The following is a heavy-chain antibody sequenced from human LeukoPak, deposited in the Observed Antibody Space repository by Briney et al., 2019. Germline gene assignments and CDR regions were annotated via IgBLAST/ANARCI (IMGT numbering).Heavy chain of an antibody. D-gene: IGHD2-2*02. CDR2: INHSGST. CDR1: GGSFSGYY. J-gene: IGHJ5*02. CDR3: AXXXXXYXXSTSCYTIPPWFDP. Sequence: PSETLSLTCAVYGGSFSGYYWSWIRQPPGKGLEWIGEINHSGSTNYNPSLKSRVTISVDTSKNQFSLKLSSVTAADTAVYYCAXXXXXYXXSTSCYTIPPWFDPWGQGTLVTVSS. V-gene: IGHV4-34*01.